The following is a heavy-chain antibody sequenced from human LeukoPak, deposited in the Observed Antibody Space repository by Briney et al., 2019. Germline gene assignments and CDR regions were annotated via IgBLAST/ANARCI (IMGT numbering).Heavy chain of an antibody. CDR3: ARERAVTTYYYFDY. V-gene: IGHV4-61*02. D-gene: IGHD4-17*01. CDR2: IYSSGST. J-gene: IGHJ4*02. Sequence: SETLSLTCTVSGGSISSGSYYWSWIRQPAGKGLEWIGRIYSSGSTNYNPSLTSRVTISVDTSKNQFSLKLSSVTAADTAVYYCARERAVTTYYYFDYWGQGTLVTVSS. CDR1: GGSISSGSYY.